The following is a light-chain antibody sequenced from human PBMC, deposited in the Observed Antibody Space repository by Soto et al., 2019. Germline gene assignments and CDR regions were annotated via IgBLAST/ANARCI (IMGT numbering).Light chain of an antibody. J-gene: IGLJ3*02. CDR1: SSDFGNFNY. Sequence: QSALTQPASVSGSPGQSITISCTGASSDFGNFNYVSWYQQHTGKVPKLMIYEVTSRPSGVSNRFSGSKSDNTASLTISWLQAEDEAYYYFSSYTSINTDLFGGGTKLTVL. CDR2: EVT. CDR3: SSYTSINTDL. V-gene: IGLV2-14*01.